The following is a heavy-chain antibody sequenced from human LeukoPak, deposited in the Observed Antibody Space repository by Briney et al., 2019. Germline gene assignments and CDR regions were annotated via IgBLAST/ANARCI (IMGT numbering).Heavy chain of an antibody. Sequence: GSLRLSCAASGFTFSTYSMNWVRQAPGKRLEWVSYISSSSSIINYAESVRGRFTISRDNAKNLLYLQMNSLRAEDTAVYYCGRDYEERTTDYWGQGTLVTVSS. CDR2: ISSSSSII. V-gene: IGHV3-48*04. J-gene: IGHJ4*02. D-gene: IGHD3-3*01. CDR1: GFTFSTYS. CDR3: GRDYEERTTDY.